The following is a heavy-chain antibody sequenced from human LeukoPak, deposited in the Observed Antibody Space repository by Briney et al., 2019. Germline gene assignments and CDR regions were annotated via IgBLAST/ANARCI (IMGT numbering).Heavy chain of an antibody. Sequence: SETLSLTCTVYGGSFSGYCWSWIRQPSGKGLEWVGEINHSGSTNYNPSLKSRVTISVDTSKNQFSLKLTSMTAADTAVYYCTRGKPETEFDYWGQGTLVTVSS. CDR3: TRGKPETEFDY. CDR1: GGSFSGYC. CDR2: INHSGST. J-gene: IGHJ4*02. D-gene: IGHD2-21*02. V-gene: IGHV4-34*01.